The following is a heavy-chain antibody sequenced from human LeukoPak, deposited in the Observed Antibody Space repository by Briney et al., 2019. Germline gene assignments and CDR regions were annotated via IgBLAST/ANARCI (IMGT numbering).Heavy chain of an antibody. CDR1: GGSISSSSYY. CDR2: IYYSGST. D-gene: IGHD6-13*01. V-gene: IGHV4-39*07. CDR3: ARDEGPSSWYKLYNWFDP. J-gene: IGHJ5*02. Sequence: PSETLSLTCTVSGGSISSSSYYWGWIRQPPGKGLEWIGSIYYSGSTYYNPSLKSRVTISVDTSKNQFSLKLSSVTAADTAVYYCARDEGPSSWYKLYNWFDPWGQGTLVTVSS.